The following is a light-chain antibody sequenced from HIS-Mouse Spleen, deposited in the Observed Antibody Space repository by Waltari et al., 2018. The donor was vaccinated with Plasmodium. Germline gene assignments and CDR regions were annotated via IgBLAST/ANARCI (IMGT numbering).Light chain of an antibody. CDR2: DVS. CDR3: SSYTSSSTLNYV. CDR1: SSDVGGYNY. J-gene: IGLJ1*01. Sequence: QSALTQPASVSGSPGQSITISCTGTSSDVGGYNYVSWYQQHPGKAPKLIIYDVSNRPSGVSNRFSGSKSGNTASLTISGLQAEDEADYYFSSYTSSSTLNYVFGTGTKVTVL. V-gene: IGLV2-14*03.